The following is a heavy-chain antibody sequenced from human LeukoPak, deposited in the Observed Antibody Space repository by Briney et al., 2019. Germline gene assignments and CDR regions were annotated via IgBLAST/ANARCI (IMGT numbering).Heavy chain of an antibody. Sequence: GGSLRLSCAASGFTFSNFWLHWVRQAPGKGLEWVSRITSDGSNINYADSVQGRFTISRDDAKNTLYLQMNSLRAEDTAVYYCARGGHSSFDYWGQGALVTVSS. D-gene: IGHD3-16*01. CDR3: ARGGHSSFDY. CDR1: GFTFSNFW. CDR2: ITSDGSNI. V-gene: IGHV3-74*01. J-gene: IGHJ4*02.